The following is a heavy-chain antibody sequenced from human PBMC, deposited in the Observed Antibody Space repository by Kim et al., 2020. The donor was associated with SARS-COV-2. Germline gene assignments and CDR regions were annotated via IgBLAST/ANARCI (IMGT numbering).Heavy chain of an antibody. V-gene: IGHV3-66*01. CDR3: ARGGRWRPRLLDY. CDR1: GFTVSSNY. CDR2: IYSGGST. J-gene: IGHJ4*02. D-gene: IGHD3-16*01. Sequence: GVSLRLSCAASGFTVSSNYMSWVRQAPGKGLEWVSVIYSGGSTYYADSVKGRFTISRDNSKNTLYLQMNSLRAEDTAVYYCARGGRWRPRLLDYWGQGTLVTVSS.